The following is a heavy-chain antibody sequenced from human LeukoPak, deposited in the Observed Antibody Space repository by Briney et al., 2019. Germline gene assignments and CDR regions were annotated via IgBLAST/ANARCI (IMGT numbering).Heavy chain of an antibody. V-gene: IGHV4-38-2*02. D-gene: IGHD2-21*02. Sequence: SETLSLTCTVSGYSISSGYYWGWIRQPPGKGLEWIGSISHSGSPYYNPSLKSRVIISVHTSKNQFSLKLSSVTAADTAVYYCARDPVVPATSMQFDWYFDLWGRGTLVTVSS. J-gene: IGHJ2*01. CDR3: ARDPVVPATSMQFDWYFDL. CDR2: ISHSGSP. CDR1: GYSISSGYY.